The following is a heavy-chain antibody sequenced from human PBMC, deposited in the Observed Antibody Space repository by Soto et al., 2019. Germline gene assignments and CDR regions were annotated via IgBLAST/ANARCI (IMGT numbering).Heavy chain of an antibody. V-gene: IGHV3-23*01. CDR3: AKDRNYPRDQFHY. J-gene: IGHJ4*02. CDR1: GLTFSTYA. CDR2: ISANGQGI. Sequence: GGSLRLSCAASGLTFSTYALSWVRQAPGKGLEWVSAISANGQGIYYADSVRGRFTISRDNSKNTIFLHMDSLRAEDTAVYYCAKDRNYPRDQFHYWGQGTLVTVSS. D-gene: IGHD1-7*01.